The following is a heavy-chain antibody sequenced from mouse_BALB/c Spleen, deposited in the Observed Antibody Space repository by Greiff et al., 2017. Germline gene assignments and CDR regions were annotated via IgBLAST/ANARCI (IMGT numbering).Heavy chain of an antibody. V-gene: IGHV14-3*02. CDR3: APCSYDYAPFAY. CDR2: IDPANGNT. D-gene: IGHD2-4*01. Sequence: VQLQQSGAELVKPGASVKLSCTASGFNIKDTYMHWVKQRPEQGLEWIGRIDPANGNTKYDPKFQGKATITADTSSNTAYLQLSSLTSEDTAVYYCAPCSYDYAPFAYWGQGTLVTVSA. J-gene: IGHJ3*01. CDR1: GFNIKDTY.